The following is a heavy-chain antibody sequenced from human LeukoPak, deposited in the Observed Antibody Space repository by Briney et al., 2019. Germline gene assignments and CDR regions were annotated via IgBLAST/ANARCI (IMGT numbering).Heavy chain of an antibody. Sequence: GGSLRLSCATSRFILSTYWMNWVRQAPGKGLEWVGRIRKKANSYTTEYAASVKGRFTISRDDSKNSMYLQMNSLRVEDTALYYCARRAPSHDFDDWGQGTLVTVSS. J-gene: IGHJ4*02. CDR3: ARRAPSHDFDD. V-gene: IGHV3-72*01. CDR2: IRKKANSYTT. CDR1: RFILSTYW.